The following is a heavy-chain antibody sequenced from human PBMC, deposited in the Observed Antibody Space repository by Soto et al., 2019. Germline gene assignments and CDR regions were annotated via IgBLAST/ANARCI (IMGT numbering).Heavy chain of an antibody. CDR1: GYSFTSYC. CDR2: TYPGNSDP. J-gene: IGHJ6*04. Sequence: GESLKISCKGAGYSFTSYCPAGCRQMPGKGVGWRGITYPGNSDPRYGPSFQGRVTISAEKPSSTAYLKGSSLKPTDPPMFYWAGHSGPAYTGMDVGGKGTTVTVPS. CDR3: AGHSGPAYTGMDV. V-gene: IGHV5-51*02. D-gene: IGHD3-10*01.